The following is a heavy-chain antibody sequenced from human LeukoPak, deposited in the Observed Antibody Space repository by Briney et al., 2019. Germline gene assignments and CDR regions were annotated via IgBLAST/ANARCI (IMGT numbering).Heavy chain of an antibody. Sequence: PSETLSLTCAVYGGSFSGYYWSWIRQPPGKGLEWIGEINHRGSTNYNPSLKSRVTISVDTSKNQFSLKLSSVTAADTAVYYCARGPHDYGDYAYDYWGQGTLVTVSS. D-gene: IGHD4-17*01. V-gene: IGHV4-34*01. CDR1: GGSFSGYY. CDR3: ARGPHDYGDYAYDY. CDR2: INHRGST. J-gene: IGHJ4*02.